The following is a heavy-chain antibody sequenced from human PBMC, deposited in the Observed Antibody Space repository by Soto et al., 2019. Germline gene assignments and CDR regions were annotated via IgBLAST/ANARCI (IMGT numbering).Heavy chain of an antibody. V-gene: IGHV3-33*06. CDR2: IWYDGSNK. D-gene: IGHD2-2*01. CDR3: AQVKFHCSSTSCYNHMDG. J-gene: IGHJ6*03. Sequence: QVQLVESGGGVVQPGRSLRLSCAASGFTFSSYGMHWVRQAPGKGLEWVAVIWYDGSNKYYADSVKGRFTISRDNSNNTLYLQMNSLRAEDTDVYYRAQVKFHCSSTSCYNHMDGWGKGTTVTVFS. CDR1: GFTFSSYG.